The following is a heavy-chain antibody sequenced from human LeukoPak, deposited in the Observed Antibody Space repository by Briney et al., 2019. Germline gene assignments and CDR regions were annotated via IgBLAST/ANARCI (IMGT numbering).Heavy chain of an antibody. CDR2: IWYDGSNK. CDR1: GFTFSRYA. Sequence: PGGSLRLSCAASGFTFSRYAMSWVRQAPGKGLEWVAVIWYDGSNKYYADSVKGRFTISRDNSKNTLYLQMNSLRAEDTAVYYCARDRIAVAPSYNYYYYGMDVWGQGTTVTVSS. D-gene: IGHD6-19*01. CDR3: ARDRIAVAPSYNYYYYGMDV. V-gene: IGHV3-33*08. J-gene: IGHJ6*02.